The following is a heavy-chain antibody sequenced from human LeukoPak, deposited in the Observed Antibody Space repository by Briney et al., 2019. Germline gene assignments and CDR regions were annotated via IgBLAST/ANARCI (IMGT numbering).Heavy chain of an antibody. D-gene: IGHD4-23*01. J-gene: IGHJ4*02. CDR2: IGGSGVKT. V-gene: IGHV3-23*01. CDR1: GFTFSNYA. Sequence: GGSLRLSCVASGFTFSNYAMSWVRQAPGKGLEWVAAIGGSGVKTYYADSVKGRFSISRDNSKNTLYLRMNSLRAEDTAVYYCAKFPIMSPVAFFDFWGRGVLVTVSS. CDR3: AKFPIMSPVAFFDF.